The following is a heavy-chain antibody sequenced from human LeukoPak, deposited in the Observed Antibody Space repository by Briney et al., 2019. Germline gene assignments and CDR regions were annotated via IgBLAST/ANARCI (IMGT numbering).Heavy chain of an antibody. CDR1: GYTFTGYY. CDR2: INPNSGGT. D-gene: IGHD3-22*01. CDR3: ARTHYDSSGYYSVQLFDY. J-gene: IGHJ4*02. V-gene: IGHV1-2*02. Sequence: GASVKVSCKASGYTFTGYYMHWVRQAPGQGLEWMGWINPNSGGTNHAQKFQGRVTMTRDTSISTAYMELSRLRSDDTAVYYCARTHYDSSGYYSVQLFDYWGQGTLVTVSS.